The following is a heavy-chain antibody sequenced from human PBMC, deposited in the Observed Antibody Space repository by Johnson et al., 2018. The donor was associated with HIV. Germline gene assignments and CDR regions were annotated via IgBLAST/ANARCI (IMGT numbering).Heavy chain of an antibody. J-gene: IGHJ3*01. V-gene: IGHV3-23*04. CDR3: ARGVRGVIID. CDR1: GFTFSTYA. CDR2: ISGSGGRP. D-gene: IGHD3-10*01. Sequence: VQLVESGGGLVQPGGSLRLSCAASGFTFSTYAMSWVRQAPGKGLEWVSGISGSGGRPYYADSVKGRFTISRDSSKNTVYLQMNNLRAEDTAVYNCARGVRGVIIDWGQGTMVAVSS.